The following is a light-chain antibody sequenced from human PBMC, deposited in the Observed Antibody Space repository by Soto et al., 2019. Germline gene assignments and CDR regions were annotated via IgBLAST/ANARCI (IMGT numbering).Light chain of an antibody. CDR3: QQYGSSPWT. CDR2: GAS. Sequence: EIVLTQSPGTLSLSPGERATLSCRASQTVNNNYIAWYQQKPGQSPRLLIYGASSRATGIPDRFSGSGSGTDFTLTISRLEPEDFAVYYGQQYGSSPWTFGQGTKVEIK. J-gene: IGKJ1*01. V-gene: IGKV3-20*01. CDR1: QTVNNNY.